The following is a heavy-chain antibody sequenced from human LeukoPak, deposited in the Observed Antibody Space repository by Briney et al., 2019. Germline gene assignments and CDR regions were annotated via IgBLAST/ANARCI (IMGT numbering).Heavy chain of an antibody. D-gene: IGHD6-13*01. V-gene: IGHV3-7*01. CDR2: IKQDGSEK. J-gene: IGHJ4*02. CDR1: GFTFSSYS. CDR3: ASGRQLGY. Sequence: GGSLRLSCAASGFTFSSYSMNWVRQAPGKGLEWVANIKQDGSEKYYVDSVKGRFTISRDNDKNSLYLQMNSLRAEGAAVYYCASGRQLGYWGQGTLVTVSS.